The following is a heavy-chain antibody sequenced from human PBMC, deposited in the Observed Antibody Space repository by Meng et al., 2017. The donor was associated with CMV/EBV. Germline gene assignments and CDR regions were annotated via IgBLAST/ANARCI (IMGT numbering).Heavy chain of an antibody. D-gene: IGHD3-22*01. J-gene: IGHJ3*02. CDR1: GFTFSSYG. CDR3: ARDSDSSGYYGAFDI. V-gene: IGHV3-30*02. CDR2: IRYDGSNK. Sequence: GESLKISCAASGFTFSSYGMHWVRQAPGKGLEWVAFIRYDGSNKYYADSVKGRFTISRDNSKNTLYLQMNSLRAEDTAAYYCARDSDSSGYYGAFDIWGQGTMVTVSS.